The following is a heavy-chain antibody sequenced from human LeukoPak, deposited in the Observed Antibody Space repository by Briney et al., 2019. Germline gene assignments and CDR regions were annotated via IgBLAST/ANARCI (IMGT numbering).Heavy chain of an antibody. Sequence: GESLRLSCAASGFTFSNAWMSWVRQAPGKGLEWVGRIKSKTDGGTTDYAAPVKGRFTISRDDSKNTLYLQMNSLKTEDTAVYYCTTSTAGKAAMVNYYYYGMDVWGKGTTVTVSS. CDR3: TTSTAGKAAMVNYYYYGMDV. D-gene: IGHD5-18*01. J-gene: IGHJ6*04. CDR2: IKSKTDGGTT. CDR1: GFTFSNAW. V-gene: IGHV3-15*01.